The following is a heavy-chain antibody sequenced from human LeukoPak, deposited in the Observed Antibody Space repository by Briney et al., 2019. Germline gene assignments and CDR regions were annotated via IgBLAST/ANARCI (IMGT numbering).Heavy chain of an antibody. D-gene: IGHD3-22*01. CDR1: GYTFTGYY. CDR2: INPNSGGT. J-gene: IGHJ4*02. Sequence: EASVKVSCKASGYTFTGYYMHWVRQAPGQGLEWMGWINPNSGGTNYAQKFQGRVTMTRDTSISTAYMELSRLRSDDTAVYYCARAAYYYDSSGYSKYWGQGTLVTVSS. CDR3: ARAAYYYDSSGYSKY. V-gene: IGHV1-2*02.